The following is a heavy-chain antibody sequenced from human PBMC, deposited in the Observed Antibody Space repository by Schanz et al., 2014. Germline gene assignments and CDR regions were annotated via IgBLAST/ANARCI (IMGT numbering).Heavy chain of an antibody. V-gene: IGHV1-69*02. CDR2: IMPLRGIG. D-gene: IGHD6-19*01. CDR3: TRLRRADPNGFDV. CDR1: GDIFSTYN. Sequence: QVQLVQSGPEVKKPGSSVKVSCQAFGDIFSTYNIMWVRQVPGQGLEWLGRIMPLRGIGNNAWKFQDRLTITADKSMNITYMELSSLGTEDTAVYYCTRLRRADPNGFDVWGQGTTVTVS. J-gene: IGHJ6*02.